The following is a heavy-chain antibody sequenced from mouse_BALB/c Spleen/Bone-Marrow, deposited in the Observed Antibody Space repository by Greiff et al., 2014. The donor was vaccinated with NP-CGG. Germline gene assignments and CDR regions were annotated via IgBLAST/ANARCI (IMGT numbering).Heavy chain of an antibody. J-gene: IGHJ3*01. V-gene: IGHV2-2*02. D-gene: IGHD2-10*02. CDR1: GFSLTSYG. CDR2: IWSGGST. Sequence: VQVVESGPGLVQPSQSLSITCTVSGFSLTSYGVHWVRQSPGKGLEWLGVIWSGGSTDYNAAFISRLSISKDNSKSQVFFKMSSLQANDTAIYYCARNSRGYGNSFAYWGQGTLVTVSA. CDR3: ARNSRGYGNSFAY.